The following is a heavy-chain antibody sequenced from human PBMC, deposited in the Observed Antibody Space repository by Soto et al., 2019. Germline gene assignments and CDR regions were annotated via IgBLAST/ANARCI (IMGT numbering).Heavy chain of an antibody. CDR2: ISGSGGST. CDR3: AKNIGGLLYFDMDV. Sequence: PGGSLRLSCAASGFTFSSYAMSWVRQAPGKGLEWVSAISGSGGSTYYADSVKGRFTISRDNSKNTLYLQMNSLRAEDTAVYYCAKNIGGLLYFDMDVWGQGTTVTVSS. V-gene: IGHV3-23*01. J-gene: IGHJ6*02. CDR1: GFTFSSYA. D-gene: IGHD3-3*01.